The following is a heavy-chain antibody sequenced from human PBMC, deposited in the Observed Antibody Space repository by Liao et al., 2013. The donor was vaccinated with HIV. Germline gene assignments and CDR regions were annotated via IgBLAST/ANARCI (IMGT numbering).Heavy chain of an antibody. J-gene: IGHJ5*02. CDR3: ARAEFRRDYCSSTSCYFSGGVKFDP. CDR1: GASINSGDHY. CDR2: IQYSGNT. D-gene: IGHD2-2*01. V-gene: IGHV4-30-4*08. Sequence: QVRLQESGPGLVKPSQTLSLTCTVSGASINSGDHYWSWIRQSPGKALEWIGFIQYSGNTGYKSSLRSRLTMSVDTSKNEFYLMLRSVTAADTAVYYCARAEFRRDYCSSTSCYFSGGVKFDPWGQGTLVTVSS.